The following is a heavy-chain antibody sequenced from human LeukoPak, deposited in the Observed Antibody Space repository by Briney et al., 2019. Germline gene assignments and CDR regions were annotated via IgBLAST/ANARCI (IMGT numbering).Heavy chain of an antibody. CDR3: AIQAGTVY. CDR1: GFTFSSYW. CDR2: LNSDGSST. D-gene: IGHD6-13*01. V-gene: IGHV3-74*01. J-gene: IGHJ4*02. Sequence: PGGSLRLSCAASGFTFSSYWMHWVRQTPGKGLVWVSRLNSDGSSTSYADSVKGRFTISRDNAKNTLYLQMSSLRAEDTAVYYCAIQAGTVYWGQGTLVTVSS.